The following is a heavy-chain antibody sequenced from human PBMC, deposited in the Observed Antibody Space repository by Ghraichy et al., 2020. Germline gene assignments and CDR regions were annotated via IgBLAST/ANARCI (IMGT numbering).Heavy chain of an antibody. Sequence: GGYLRLSCTGSGFTFSDFAMNWVRQAPGKGLEWIAFVTSKSETIDYADSVRGRFTISRNNAKNSVYLEVNSLRDDDTALYYCASDIALYDSSGYFHGMDVWGQGTAVTVSS. J-gene: IGHJ6*02. CDR1: GFTFSDFA. CDR2: VTSKSETI. V-gene: IGHV3-48*02. D-gene: IGHD3-22*01. CDR3: ASDIALYDSSGYFHGMDV.